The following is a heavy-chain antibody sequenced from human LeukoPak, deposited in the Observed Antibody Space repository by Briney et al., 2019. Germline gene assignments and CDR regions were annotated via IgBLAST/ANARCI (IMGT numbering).Heavy chain of an antibody. V-gene: IGHV4-59*01. CDR2: IYYSGST. J-gene: IGHJ6*03. Sequence: PSETLSLTCTVSGGSISSYYWSWIRQPPGKGLEWIGYIYYSGSTNYNPSLKSRVNISVDTSKNQFSLKLSSVTAADTAVYYCARGPRYCSGGSCYLASVYYYYYMDVWGKGTTVTVSS. CDR1: GGSISSYY. CDR3: ARGPRYCSGGSCYLASVYYYYYMDV. D-gene: IGHD2-15*01.